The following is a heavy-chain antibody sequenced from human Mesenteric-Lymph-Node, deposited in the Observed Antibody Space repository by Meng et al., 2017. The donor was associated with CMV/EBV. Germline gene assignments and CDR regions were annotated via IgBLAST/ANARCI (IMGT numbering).Heavy chain of an antibody. Sequence: SLKISCAASGFSFDDYAMHWVRQAPGKGLEWVSGISWNSGSIGYADSVKGRFTISRDNSMNTVLLQMNSLRAEDTALYYCARMGYDTSGYYLFYYFDYWGQGTLVTVSS. V-gene: IGHV3-9*01. CDR2: ISWNSGSI. CDR3: ARMGYDTSGYYLFYYFDY. J-gene: IGHJ4*02. D-gene: IGHD3-22*01. CDR1: GFSFDDYA.